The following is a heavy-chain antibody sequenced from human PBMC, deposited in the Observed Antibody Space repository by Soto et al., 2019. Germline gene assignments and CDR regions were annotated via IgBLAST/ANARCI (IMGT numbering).Heavy chain of an antibody. D-gene: IGHD6-19*01. V-gene: IGHV4-4*02. CDR3: AYSTGWYRHDV. CDR2: IFHSGDT. CDR1: GDSISNSRW. J-gene: IGHJ3*01. Sequence: QVQLQESGPGLVKPSGTLSLTCAVSGDSISNSRWWTWVRQPPGKGLEWIGDIFHSGDTNYNPSLKXXVFISVDNSQNQFSLKVSSVTAADTAVYYCAYSTGWYRHDVWGQGTLVTVSS.